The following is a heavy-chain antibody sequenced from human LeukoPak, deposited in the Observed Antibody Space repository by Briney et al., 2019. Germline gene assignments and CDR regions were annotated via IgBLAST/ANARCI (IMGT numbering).Heavy chain of an antibody. V-gene: IGHV1-69*13. D-gene: IGHD6-19*01. CDR3: ARDGSSGWYGDY. CDR1: GGTFSSYA. Sequence: SVKVSCKASGGTFSSYAISWVRQAPGQGLEWMGGIIPIFGTANYAQKFQGRVTITADESTSTAYMELSSLRSEDTAVYYCARDGSSGWYGDYWGQGTLVTVSS. J-gene: IGHJ4*02. CDR2: IIPIFGTA.